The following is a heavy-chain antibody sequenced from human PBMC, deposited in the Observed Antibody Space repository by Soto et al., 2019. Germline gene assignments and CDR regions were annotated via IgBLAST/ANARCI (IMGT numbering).Heavy chain of an antibody. CDR1: GFTFSNYA. CDR2: ISSDGNNK. D-gene: IGHD2-21*02. J-gene: IGHJ4*02. CDR3: ARERRGGNSGYYLDY. Sequence: QLQLVESGGGVVQPGRSLRLSCVASGFTFSNYAMHWVRQAPGKGLEWVTVISSDGNNKYYADSVKGRFTISRDNSKNTLYLQVISLRAEDTAVYYCARERRGGNSGYYLDYWGQGTLVTVSS. V-gene: IGHV3-30-3*01.